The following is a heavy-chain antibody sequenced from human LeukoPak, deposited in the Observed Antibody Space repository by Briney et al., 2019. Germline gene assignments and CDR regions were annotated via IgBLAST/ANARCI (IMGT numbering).Heavy chain of an antibody. J-gene: IGHJ4*02. D-gene: IGHD3-22*01. CDR2: IKEDGSEK. V-gene: IGHV3-7*01. CDR3: ARGGLYYYDSSGHQRIDY. Sequence: GGSLRLSCAASGFTFSNYWMSWVRQAPGKGLEWVANIKEDGSEKNYVDSVKGRLTISRDNAKNSLYLQMNSLRAEDTAVYYCARGGLYYYDSSGHQRIDYWGQGTLVTVSS. CDR1: GFTFSNYW.